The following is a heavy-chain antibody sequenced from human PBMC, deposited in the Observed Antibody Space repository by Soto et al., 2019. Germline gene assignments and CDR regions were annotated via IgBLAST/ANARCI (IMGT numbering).Heavy chain of an antibody. D-gene: IGHD3-9*01. V-gene: IGHV3-11*01. CDR2: ISSGASTI. CDR3: ARDSYDVLTGQKRYFDH. Sequence: GGSLRLSCAASGFMFNEYYMSWIRQAPGKGLEWVAYISSGASTISYADSVKGRFIISRDNSKNSLYLQMNSLTTEDTALYFCARDSYDVLTGQKRYFDHWGQGTLVTVSS. J-gene: IGHJ4*02. CDR1: GFMFNEYY.